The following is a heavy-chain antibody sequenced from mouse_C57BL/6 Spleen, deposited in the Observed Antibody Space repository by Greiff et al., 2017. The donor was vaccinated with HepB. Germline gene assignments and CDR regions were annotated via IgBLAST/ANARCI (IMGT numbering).Heavy chain of an antibody. CDR3: ARHRDYGNYGSYFDY. Sequence: EVMLVESGGGLVKPGGSLKLSCAASGFTFSSYTMSWVRQTPEKRLEWVATISGGGGNTYYPDSVKGRFTISRDNAKNTQYLQMSSLRAEDTAVDYCARHRDYGNYGSYFDYWGQGTTLTVSS. CDR1: GFTFSSYT. V-gene: IGHV5-9*01. CDR2: ISGGGGNT. J-gene: IGHJ2*01. D-gene: IGHD2-1*01.